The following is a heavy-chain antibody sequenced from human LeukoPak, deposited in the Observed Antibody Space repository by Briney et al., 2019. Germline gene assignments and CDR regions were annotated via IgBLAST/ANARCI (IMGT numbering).Heavy chain of an antibody. CDR3: ARGGLCPDY. V-gene: IGHV4-4*02. J-gene: IGHJ4*02. CDR1: XXSXXSXNX. Sequence: SGTLSLTCAXSXXSXXSXNXXXXXXQPXXKGLEWIGEISXXGSXNYNPSLQSRVTISVDKSKNQFSLKVSSVTAADTXVYYCARGGLCPDYWGQGTLVTVSS. CDR2: ISXXGSX. D-gene: IGHD3/OR15-3a*01.